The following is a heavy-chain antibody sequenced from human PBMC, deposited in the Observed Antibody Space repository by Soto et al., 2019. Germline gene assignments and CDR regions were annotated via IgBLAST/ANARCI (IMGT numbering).Heavy chain of an antibody. CDR2: ISGSGGST. Sequence: GGSLRLSCAASGFTFSSYAMSWVRQAPGKGLEWVSAISGSGGSTYYADSVKGRFTISRDNSKNTLYLQMNSLRAEDTAVYYFALLDNTYYYDSSGYFDYWGQGTLVTVSS. J-gene: IGHJ4*02. V-gene: IGHV3-23*01. D-gene: IGHD3-22*01. CDR3: ALLDNTYYYDSSGYFDY. CDR1: GFTFSSYA.